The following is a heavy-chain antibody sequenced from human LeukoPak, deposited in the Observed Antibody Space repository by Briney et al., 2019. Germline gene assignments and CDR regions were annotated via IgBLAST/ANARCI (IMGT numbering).Heavy chain of an antibody. CDR3: VRDWLMSGGNICHFDY. Sequence: PGGSLRLSCAASGFTFSNAWMSWVRQAPGKGLEWAANIKQDGNEKYYLGSVKGRFTISRDNTKNSLYLQMNGLRGEDTAVYYCVRDWLMSGGNICHFDYWGQGSLSPSPQ. J-gene: IGHJ4*02. CDR1: GFTFSNAW. D-gene: IGHD2-15*01. V-gene: IGHV3-7*01. CDR2: IKQDGNEK.